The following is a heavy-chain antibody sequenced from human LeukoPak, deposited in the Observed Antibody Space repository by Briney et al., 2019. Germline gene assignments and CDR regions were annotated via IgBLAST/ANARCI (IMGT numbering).Heavy chain of an antibody. CDR1: GFSLSTYD. CDR3: ARGYCSSTSCTNDY. V-gene: IGHV3-64*01. J-gene: IGHJ4*02. CDR2: ITSNGGTT. Sequence: GGSLRLSCVASGFSLSTYDMYWVRQAPGKGLEYVSAITSNGGTTYYANSVKGGFTISRDNSKNTLYLQMGSLRAEDMAVYYCARGYCSSTSCTNDYWGQGTLVTVSS. D-gene: IGHD2-2*01.